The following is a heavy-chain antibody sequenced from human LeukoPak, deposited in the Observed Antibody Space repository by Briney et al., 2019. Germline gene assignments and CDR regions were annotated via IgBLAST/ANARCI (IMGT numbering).Heavy chain of an antibody. CDR2: ISSSRSYR. J-gene: IGHJ6*02. Sequence: PGGSLRLSCAASGFTFSDYYMSWIRQAPGKGLEWVSYISSSRSYRNYADSVKGRFTISRDNAKNSLYLQMNSLRAEDTAVYYCARDRCSGGSCWGSDYYYGMDAWGQGTTVTVSS. CDR3: ARDRCSGGSCWGSDYYYGMDA. D-gene: IGHD2-15*01. CDR1: GFTFSDYY. V-gene: IGHV3-11*05.